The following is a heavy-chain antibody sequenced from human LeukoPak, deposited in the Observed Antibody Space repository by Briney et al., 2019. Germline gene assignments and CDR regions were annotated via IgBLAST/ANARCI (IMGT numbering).Heavy chain of an antibody. Sequence: SETLSLTCTVSGGSISSGSYYWSWIRQPAGKGLEWIGRIYTSGSTYYNPSLKSRVTISVDTSKNQFSLKLSSVTAADTAVYYCARLGHLMLYSLLVDYWGQGTLVTVSS. CDR3: ARLGHLMLYSLLVDY. D-gene: IGHD2-8*01. CDR1: GGSISSGSYY. CDR2: IYTSGST. J-gene: IGHJ4*02. V-gene: IGHV4-61*02.